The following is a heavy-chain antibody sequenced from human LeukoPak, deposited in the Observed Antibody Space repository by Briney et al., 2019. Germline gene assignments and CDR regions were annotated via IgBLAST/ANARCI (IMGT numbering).Heavy chain of an antibody. CDR2: IYHSGST. J-gene: IGHJ4*02. V-gene: IGHV4-4*02. CDR3: ARVPHYGSGSYYLDY. D-gene: IGHD3-10*01. CDR1: GGSISSSNW. Sequence: PSGTLSLTCAVSGGSISSSNWRSWVRQPPGKGLEWIGEIYHSGSTNYNPSLKSRVTISVDKSKNQFSLKLSSVTAADTAVYYCARVPHYGSGSYYLDYWGQGTLVTVSS.